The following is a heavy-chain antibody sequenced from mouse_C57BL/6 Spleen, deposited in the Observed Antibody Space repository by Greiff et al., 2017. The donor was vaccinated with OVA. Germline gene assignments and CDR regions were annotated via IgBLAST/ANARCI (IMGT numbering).Heavy chain of an antibody. CDR1: GYAFSSSW. V-gene: IGHV1-82*01. D-gene: IGHD2-4*01. Sequence: QVQLQQSGPELVKPGASVKISCKASGYAFSSSWMNWVKQRPGKGLEWIGRIYPGDGDTNYNGKFKGKATLTADKSSSTAYMQLSSLTSEDSSVYFWARLGIYYEYDILFDYWGQGTTLTVSS. CDR2: IYPGDGDT. CDR3: ARLGIYYEYDILFDY. J-gene: IGHJ2*01.